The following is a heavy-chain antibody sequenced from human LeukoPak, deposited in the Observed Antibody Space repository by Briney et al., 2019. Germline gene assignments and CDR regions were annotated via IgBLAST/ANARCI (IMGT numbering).Heavy chain of an antibody. J-gene: IGHJ4*02. CDR2: ITGDGQRA. V-gene: IGHV3-23*01. D-gene: IGHD3-22*01. Sequence: GGSLRLSCEVSRFTFSSFAMTWVRQAPGKGLEWASSITGDGQRAHHADSVRGRFTISRDNSKSTLYLQMNSLRAEDTAVYYCAKHLYFGSGGSNFWGLGTLVTVSS. CDR1: RFTFSSFA. CDR3: AKHLYFGSGGSNF.